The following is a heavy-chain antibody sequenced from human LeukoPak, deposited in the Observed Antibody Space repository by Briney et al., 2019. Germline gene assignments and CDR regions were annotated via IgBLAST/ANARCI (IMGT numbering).Heavy chain of an antibody. CDR1: GITLSNYG. J-gene: IGHJ4*02. D-gene: IGHD3-22*01. Sequence: TGGSLRLSCAVSGITLSNYGMSWVRQAPGKGLEWVAGISDSGGRTNYADSVKGRFTISRDNPKNTLYLQMNSLRAEDTAVCFCAKRGVVIRVILVGFHKEAYYFDSWGQGALVTVSS. CDR3: AKRGVVIRVILVGFHKEAYYFDS. CDR2: ISDSGGRT. V-gene: IGHV3-23*01.